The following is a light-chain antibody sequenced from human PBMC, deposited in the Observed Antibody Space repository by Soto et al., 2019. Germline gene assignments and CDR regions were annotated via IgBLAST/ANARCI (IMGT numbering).Light chain of an antibody. CDR2: DAS. CDR1: QSISSW. CDR3: KQYKSYSPWT. V-gene: IGKV1-5*01. Sequence: DIQMTQSPSTLSASVGDRVTITCRASQSISSWLAWYQQKPGKAPKLLIYDASSLESGVPSRFSGSGSGTEFTLTISSLQSDEFGTYYCKQYKSYSPWTFGQGKKGDIK. J-gene: IGKJ1*01.